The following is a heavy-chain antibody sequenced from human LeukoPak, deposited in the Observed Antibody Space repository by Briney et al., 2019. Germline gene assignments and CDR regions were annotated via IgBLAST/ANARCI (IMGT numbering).Heavy chain of an antibody. CDR1: GYTFTNYG. D-gene: IGHD5-12*01. J-gene: IGHJ4*02. CDR2: ISAYNGDT. V-gene: IGHV1-18*01. Sequence: ASVKVSCKASGYTFTNYGISWVRQAPGQGLEWMGWISAYNGDTNYAQKLQDRVTMTTDTSTSTAYMELRSLRSDDTAVYYCARDLGGYDYDYWGQGTLVTVSS. CDR3: ARDLGGYDYDY.